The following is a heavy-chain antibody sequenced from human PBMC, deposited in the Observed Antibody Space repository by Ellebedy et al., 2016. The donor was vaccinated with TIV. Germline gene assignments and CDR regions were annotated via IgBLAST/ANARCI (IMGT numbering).Heavy chain of an antibody. Sequence: GESLKISCAASGFTFSDYYMSWIRQAPGKGLEWVSYISSSGSTISFADSVKGRFTISRDNAKNSLFLQMNSLRAEDTAVYYCARSGSDFDYWGQGILVTVSS. CDR1: GFTFSDYY. J-gene: IGHJ4*02. CDR3: ARSGSDFDY. D-gene: IGHD3-10*01. V-gene: IGHV3-11*01. CDR2: ISSSGSTI.